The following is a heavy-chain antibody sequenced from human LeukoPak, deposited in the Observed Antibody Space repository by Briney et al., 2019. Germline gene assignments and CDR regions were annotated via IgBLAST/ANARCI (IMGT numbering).Heavy chain of an antibody. V-gene: IGHV3-21*04. CDR3: ARSVGATMRKNLYFDY. Sequence: GGSLRLSCAASGFTFSSYTMNWVRQAPGMGLDWVSTISSSSSYIYYADSVKGRFTISRDNAKNSLYLQMNSLRAEDTAVYYCARSVGATMRKNLYFDYWGQGTLVTVSS. J-gene: IGHJ4*02. CDR2: ISSSSSYI. CDR1: GFTFSSYT. D-gene: IGHD1-26*01.